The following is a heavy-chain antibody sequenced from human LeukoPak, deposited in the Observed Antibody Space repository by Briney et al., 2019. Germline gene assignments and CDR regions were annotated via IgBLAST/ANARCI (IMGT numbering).Heavy chain of an antibody. J-gene: IGHJ4*02. V-gene: IGHV3-9*01. CDR1: GFTFDDYA. D-gene: IGHD2-15*01. CDR3: AKASLGYCSGASCFFDY. Sequence: PGGSLRLSCAASGFTFDDYAMHWVRQAPGKGLEWVSGISWNSGSIGYADSVKGRFTISRDNAKNSLYLQMNSLRAEDTALYYCAKASLGYCSGASCFFDYWGQGTLVTVSS. CDR2: ISWNSGSI.